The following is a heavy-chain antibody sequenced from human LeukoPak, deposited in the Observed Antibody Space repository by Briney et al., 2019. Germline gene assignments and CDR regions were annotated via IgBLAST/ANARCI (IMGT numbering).Heavy chain of an antibody. V-gene: IGHV4-30-4*01. J-gene: IGHJ4*02. Sequence: PSETLSLTCTVSGGSISSGDYYWSWIRQPPGKGLEWIGYIYYSGSTYYNPSLKSRVTISVDTSKNQFSLKLSPVTAADTAVYYCARYSSGWLVYYFDYWGQGTLVTVSS. CDR2: IYYSGST. D-gene: IGHD6-19*01. CDR3: ARYSSGWLVYYFDY. CDR1: GGSISSGDYY.